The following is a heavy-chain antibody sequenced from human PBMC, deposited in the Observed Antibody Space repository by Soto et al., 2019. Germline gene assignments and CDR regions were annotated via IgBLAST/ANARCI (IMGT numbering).Heavy chain of an antibody. J-gene: IGHJ3*02. CDR1: GYTFTGYY. D-gene: IGHD2-2*01. CDR3: ARGYSPEDIVVVPAAMDDAFDI. Sequence: ASVKVSCKASGYTFTGYYMHWVRQAPGQGLEWMGWINPNSGGTNYAQKFQGWVTMTRETSISTAYMELSRLRSDDTAVYYCARGYSPEDIVVVPAAMDDAFDIWGQGTMVTVSS. CDR2: INPNSGGT. V-gene: IGHV1-2*04.